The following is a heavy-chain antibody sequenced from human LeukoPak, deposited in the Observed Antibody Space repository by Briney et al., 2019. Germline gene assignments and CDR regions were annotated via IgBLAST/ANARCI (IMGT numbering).Heavy chain of an antibody. J-gene: IGHJ3*02. CDR1: GGSISSYY. Sequence: SETLSLTCTVSGGSISSYYWSWIRQPPGKGLEWIGYIYYSGSTNYNPSLKSRVTISVDTSKNRFSLKLSSVTAADTAVYYCARDHFPGAKAFDIWGQGTMVTVSS. CDR2: IYYSGST. CDR3: ARDHFPGAKAFDI. D-gene: IGHD1-26*01. V-gene: IGHV4-59*01.